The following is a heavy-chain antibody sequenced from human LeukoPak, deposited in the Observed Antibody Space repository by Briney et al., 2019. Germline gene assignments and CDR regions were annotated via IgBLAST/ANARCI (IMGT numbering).Heavy chain of an antibody. CDR2: IYYSGST. J-gene: IGHJ4*02. D-gene: IGHD3-16*01. CDR1: GGSISSSAYY. Sequence: SETLSLTCTVSGGSISSSAYYWGWIRQPPRKGLEWLGSIYYSGSTYYNPSLKSRFTISVDTSKNQFSLKLSAVSAADTAVYPCARQVKVGGRIGYYFDLWGQGTLVTVSS. V-gene: IGHV4-39*01. CDR3: ARQVKVGGRIGYYFDL.